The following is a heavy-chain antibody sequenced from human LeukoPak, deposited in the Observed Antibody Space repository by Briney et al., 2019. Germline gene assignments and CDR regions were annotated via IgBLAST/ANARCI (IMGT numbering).Heavy chain of an antibody. CDR3: AREDWKAAGSEYFQH. Sequence: ASVKVSCKASGYTCTSYGISWVRQAPGQGLEWMGWISAYNGNTNYAQKLQGRVTMTTDTSTSTAYMELRSLRSDDTAVYYCAREDWKAAGSEYFQHWGQGTLVTVSS. D-gene: IGHD6-13*01. J-gene: IGHJ1*01. V-gene: IGHV1-18*01. CDR2: ISAYNGNT. CDR1: GYTCTSYG.